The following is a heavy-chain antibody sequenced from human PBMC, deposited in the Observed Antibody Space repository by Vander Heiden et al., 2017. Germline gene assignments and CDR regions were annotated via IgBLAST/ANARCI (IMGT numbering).Heavy chain of an antibody. CDR3: ARNVEMATNPPSYYFDY. V-gene: IGHV1-69*01. CDR2: IIPIFGTA. D-gene: IGHD5-12*01. CDR1: GGTFSSYA. J-gene: IGHJ4*02. Sequence: QVQLVQSGAEVKKPGSSVKVSCKASGGTFSSYAISWVRQAPGQGLEWMGGIIPIFGTANYAQKFQGRVTITADESTSTAYMELSSLRSEDTAVYYCARNVEMATNPPSYYFDYWGQGTLVTVSS.